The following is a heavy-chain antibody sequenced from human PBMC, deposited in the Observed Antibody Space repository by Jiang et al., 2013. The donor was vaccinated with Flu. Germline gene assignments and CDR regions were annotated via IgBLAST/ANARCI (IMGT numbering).Heavy chain of an antibody. Sequence: SGAEVKKPGASVKVSCKASGYTFTSYGISWVRQAPGQGLEWMGWISAYNGNTNYAQKLQGRVTMTTDTSTSTAYMELRSLRSDDTAVYYCARNAPSPDASYGSGSYAIQTWYYYYYGMDVWGQGTTVTVSS. D-gene: IGHD3-10*01. CDR3: ARNAPSPDASYGSGSYAIQTWYYYYYGMDV. V-gene: IGHV1-18*01. J-gene: IGHJ6*02. CDR2: ISAYNGNT. CDR1: GYTFTSYG.